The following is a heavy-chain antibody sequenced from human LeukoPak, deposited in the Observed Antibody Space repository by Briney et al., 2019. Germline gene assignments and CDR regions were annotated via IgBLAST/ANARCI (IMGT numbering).Heavy chain of an antibody. CDR2: INQSGST. J-gene: IGHJ6*03. Sequence: PSQTLSLTCAVYGGSFSGYYWSWIRQPPGEGRGWIGEINQSGSTNNNPSLKGGATISVDTSKNQFSLKLRSVAAADPAVYYCARGPLNGYRRGYYMDVWGKGTTVIVSS. CDR3: ARGPLNGYRRGYYMDV. V-gene: IGHV4-34*04. CDR1: GGSFSGYY. D-gene: IGHD3-9*01.